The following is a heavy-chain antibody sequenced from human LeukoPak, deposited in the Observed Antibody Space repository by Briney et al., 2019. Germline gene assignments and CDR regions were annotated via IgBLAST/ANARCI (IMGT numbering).Heavy chain of an antibody. CDR3: AKGLLSTIFGVVTENYFDY. D-gene: IGHD3-3*01. Sequence: GGSLRLSCAASGFTFSSYAMHWVRQAPGKGLEWVAVISYDGSNKYYADSVKGRFTISRDNSKNTLYLQMSSLRAEDTAVYYCAKGLLSTIFGVVTENYFDYWGQGTLATVSS. CDR1: GFTFSSYA. J-gene: IGHJ4*02. V-gene: IGHV3-30-3*01. CDR2: ISYDGSNK.